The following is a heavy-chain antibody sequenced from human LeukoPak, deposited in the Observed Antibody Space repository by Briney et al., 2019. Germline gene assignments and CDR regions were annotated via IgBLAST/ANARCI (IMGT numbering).Heavy chain of an antibody. CDR1: GYTFTAYY. Sequence: EASVKVSCKASGYTFTAYYMHWGRQAPGQGLEWMGWINPHSGGTNFAQKFQGRVTMTRDTSITTAHMELSRLTSDDTAMYYCAREIPCSSSSCLDYWGQGTLVTVSS. V-gene: IGHV1-2*02. CDR2: INPHSGGT. D-gene: IGHD2-2*01. CDR3: AREIPCSSSSCLDY. J-gene: IGHJ4*02.